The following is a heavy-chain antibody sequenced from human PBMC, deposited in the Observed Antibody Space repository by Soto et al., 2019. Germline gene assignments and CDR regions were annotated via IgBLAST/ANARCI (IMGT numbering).Heavy chain of an antibody. CDR3: ARDSGYCTGGSCQIEGPIDY. Sequence: QVQLVQSGAEVKKPGSSVKVSCKASGGTFSSYTISWVRQAPGQGLEWMGRIIPILAIATYAQKFQGRVTITADKTTSTAYMERSSLRSEDTAVYYCARDSGYCTGGSCQIEGPIDYWGQGTLVTVSS. J-gene: IGHJ4*02. CDR2: IIPILAIA. D-gene: IGHD2-15*01. CDR1: GGTFSSYT. V-gene: IGHV1-69*08.